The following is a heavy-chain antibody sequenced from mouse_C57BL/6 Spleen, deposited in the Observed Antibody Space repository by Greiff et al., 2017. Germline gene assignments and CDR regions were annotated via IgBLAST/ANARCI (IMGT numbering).Heavy chain of an antibody. CDR2: IRHNANGYTT. CDR1: GFTFTDYY. CDR3: ARSADCYYSNYDAMDY. Sequence: VKLLEPGGGLVQPGGSLSLSCAASGFTFTDYYMRWVRQPPGKALEWFGFIRHNANGYTTEYSFSVKGRFTIYRDNSQSIIYLQMHALRAADVATYSCARSADCYYSNYDAMDYWGQGTSVTVSS. V-gene: IGHV7-3*01. D-gene: IGHD2-3*01. J-gene: IGHJ4*01.